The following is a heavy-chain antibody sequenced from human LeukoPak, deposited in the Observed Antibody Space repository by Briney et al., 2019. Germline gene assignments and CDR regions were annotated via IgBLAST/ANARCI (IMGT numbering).Heavy chain of an antibody. V-gene: IGHV1-8*01. CDR2: MNPNAGNT. Sequence: ASVKVSCKASGYTFTSYDINWVRQAPGQGLEWMGWMNPNAGNTGYAQKFQGRVTITRDDSISTAYMELSSLRSEDTAVYYCARVVTYYYGSGSYYHNWFDPWGKGTPVTVSS. CDR1: GYTFTSYD. D-gene: IGHD3-10*01. CDR3: ARVVTYYYGSGSYYHNWFDP. J-gene: IGHJ5*02.